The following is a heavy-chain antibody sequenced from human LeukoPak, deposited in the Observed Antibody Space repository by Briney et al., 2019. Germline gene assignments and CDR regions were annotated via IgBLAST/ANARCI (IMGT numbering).Heavy chain of an antibody. CDR3: TTYYYYYGMDV. V-gene: IGHV3-73*01. CDR1: GFTFSGSA. CDR2: IRSKANSYAT. Sequence: PGGSLKLSCAASGFTFSGSAMHWVRQASGKGLEWVGRIRSKANSYATAYAASVKGRFTISRDDSKNTAYLQMNSLKTEDTAVYYCTTYYYYYGMDVWGQGTTVTVSS. J-gene: IGHJ6*02.